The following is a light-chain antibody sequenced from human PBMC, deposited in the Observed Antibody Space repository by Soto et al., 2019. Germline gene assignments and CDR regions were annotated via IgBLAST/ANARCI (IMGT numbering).Light chain of an antibody. J-gene: IGKJ1*01. CDR1: QSVDIN. V-gene: IGKV3-15*01. CDR2: GAS. CDR3: QQYRNWPRT. Sequence: EIVLTPSPGTLSVSPVDRVTLSCRASQSVDINLAWYQQRAGQAPRLLVYGASTKATDMPGRFSGRGSGAEFTLTINNLQSEDFAVYYCQQYRNWPRTFGQGTKVDIK.